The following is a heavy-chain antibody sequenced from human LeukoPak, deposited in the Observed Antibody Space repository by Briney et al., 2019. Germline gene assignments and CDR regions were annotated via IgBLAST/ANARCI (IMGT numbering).Heavy chain of an antibody. V-gene: IGHV4-4*07. Sequence: SETLSLTCTVSGGSISSYYWSWIRQPAGKGLEWIGRIYTSGSTNYNPSLKSRVTMSVDTSKNQFSLKLSSVTTADTAVYYCARDNSNWNYVDAFDIWGQGTMVTVSS. D-gene: IGHD1-7*01. CDR3: ARDNSNWNYVDAFDI. J-gene: IGHJ3*02. CDR2: IYTSGST. CDR1: GGSISSYY.